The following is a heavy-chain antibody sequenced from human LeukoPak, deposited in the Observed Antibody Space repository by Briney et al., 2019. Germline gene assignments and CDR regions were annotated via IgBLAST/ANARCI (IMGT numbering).Heavy chain of an antibody. CDR2: INPSGGST. D-gene: IGHD3-22*01. CDR1: GYTFTSYY. Sequence: ASVKVSCKASGYTFTSYYMHWVRQAPGQGLEWMGIINPSGGSTSYAQKFQGRVTMTRDTSTSTVYMELSSLRSEDTAVYYCAREYYYDSSGYPAYFDYWGQGTLVTVSS. V-gene: IGHV1-46*01. CDR3: AREYYYDSSGYPAYFDY. J-gene: IGHJ4*02.